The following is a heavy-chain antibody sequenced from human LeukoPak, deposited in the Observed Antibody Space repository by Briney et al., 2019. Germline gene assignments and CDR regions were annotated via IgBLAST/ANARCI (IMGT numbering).Heavy chain of an antibody. J-gene: IGHJ4*02. CDR3: ARRGGSGRAFDY. CDR2: IYYTGST. V-gene: IGHV4-39*01. Sequence: SETLSLTCRVSGASISGGTYYWGWIRQPPGKGLEWIGSIYYTGSTYDNPSLKSRVTISVDTSKNQFSLKLSSVTAADTAVYYCARRGGSGRAFDYWGQGTLVTVSS. CDR1: GASISGGTYY. D-gene: IGHD1-26*01.